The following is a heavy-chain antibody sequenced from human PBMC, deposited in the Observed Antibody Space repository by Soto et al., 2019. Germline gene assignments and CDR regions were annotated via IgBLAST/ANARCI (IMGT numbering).Heavy chain of an antibody. J-gene: IGHJ6*02. Sequence: QVQLVESGGGVVQPGRSLRLSCAASGFTFSSYGMHWVRQAPGKGLEWVAVIWYDGSNKYYADSVKGRFNISRDNSKNXPDLQMNSLRAEDTAVYYCAREWLEPSSGYYYGMDVWGQGTTVTVSS. V-gene: IGHV3-33*01. CDR3: AREWLEPSSGYYYGMDV. D-gene: IGHD6-19*01. CDR1: GFTFSSYG. CDR2: IWYDGSNK.